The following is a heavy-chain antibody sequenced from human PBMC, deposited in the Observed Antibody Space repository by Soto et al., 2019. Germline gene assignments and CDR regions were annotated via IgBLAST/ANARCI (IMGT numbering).Heavy chain of an antibody. CDR3: AKTPGVITVITSFDH. V-gene: IGHV3-23*01. CDR2: IGASDGTT. J-gene: IGHJ4*02. Sequence: PGGGLGLSCVGPGITFGGRAGGWVRQAPGKGLEWVSAIGASDGTTYYADSVKGRFTISRDNSNNTLYLQMNSLRAEDKAVYYCAKTPGVITVITSFDHWGQGT. D-gene: IGHD3-16*01. CDR1: GITFGGRA.